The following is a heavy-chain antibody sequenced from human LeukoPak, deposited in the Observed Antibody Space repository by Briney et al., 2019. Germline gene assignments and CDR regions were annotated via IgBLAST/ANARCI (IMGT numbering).Heavy chain of an antibody. D-gene: IGHD6-19*01. CDR2: TYPADSDT. Sequence: GESLKISCKGSGYSFSTYWIAWVRQMPGKGLEWMGITYPADSDTRYSPSSQGQVTILVDKSTTTAYLQLSSLKASDTAMYYCARQTPAGSPAFDYWGQGTLVTVSS. J-gene: IGHJ4*02. CDR3: ARQTPAGSPAFDY. V-gene: IGHV5-51*01. CDR1: GYSFSTYW.